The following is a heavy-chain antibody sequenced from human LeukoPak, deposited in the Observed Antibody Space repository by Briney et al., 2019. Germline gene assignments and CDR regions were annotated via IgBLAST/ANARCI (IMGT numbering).Heavy chain of an antibody. D-gene: IGHD7-27*01. CDR3: ARDRDHWGPTDY. CDR1: GFIFSNYG. V-gene: IGHV3-74*01. J-gene: IGHJ4*02. Sequence: PGRSLRVSCAASGFIFSNYGMHWVRQAPGKGLVWVSRISSDGSSTTYADSVKGRFTISRDNAKNTLYLQMNSLRADDTAVYYCARDRDHWGPTDYWGQGTLVTVSS. CDR2: ISSDGSST.